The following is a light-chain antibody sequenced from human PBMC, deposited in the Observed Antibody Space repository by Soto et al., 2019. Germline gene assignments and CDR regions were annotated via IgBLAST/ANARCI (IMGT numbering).Light chain of an antibody. V-gene: IGLV2-23*01. Sequence: QSALTQPASVSGSPGQSITISCTGSSSDVGSYNLVSWHQQYPGKALKLMIYEGSKRPSGVSNRFSGSKSGNTASLTISGLQAEDEADYYCCSYAGRSTLVFGGGTQLTVL. CDR3: CSYAGRSTLV. J-gene: IGLJ3*02. CDR1: SSDVGSYNL. CDR2: EGS.